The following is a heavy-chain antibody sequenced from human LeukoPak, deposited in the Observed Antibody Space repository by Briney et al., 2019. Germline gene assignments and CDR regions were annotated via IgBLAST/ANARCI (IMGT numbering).Heavy chain of an antibody. CDR3: ARDGYSGSSLFDS. CDR2: IYYSGST. CDR1: GGSISSGGYY. V-gene: IGHV4-31*03. D-gene: IGHD1-26*01. Sequence: SETLSLTCTVSGGSISSGGYYWSWIRQHPGKGLEWIGYIYYSGSTYYNPSLKSRVTISVDTSKNQFSLELSSVTAADTAVYYCARDGYSGSSLFDSWGQGTLVTVSS. J-gene: IGHJ4*02.